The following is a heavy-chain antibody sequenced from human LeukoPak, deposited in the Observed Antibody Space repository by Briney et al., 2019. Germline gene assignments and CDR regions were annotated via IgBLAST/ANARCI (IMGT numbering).Heavy chain of an antibody. CDR2: ITYSGSI. V-gene: IGHV4-34*01. J-gene: IGHJ4*02. CDR1: GRSSSGKY. CDR3: ARDLMT. Sequence: SETLSLTCAVSGRSSSGKYWTWIRQPPGKGLEWIGEITYSGSIYYNPSLKSRVTISVDTSKNQFSLKLNSVTAADTAVYYCARDLMTWGQGTLVTVSS.